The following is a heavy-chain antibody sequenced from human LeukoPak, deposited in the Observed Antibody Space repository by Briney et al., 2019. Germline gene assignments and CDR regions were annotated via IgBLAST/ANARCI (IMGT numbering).Heavy chain of an antibody. CDR1: GYSFTNYW. J-gene: IGHJ3*01. V-gene: IGHV5-51*01. CDR3: LTTVTKSHAYDV. Sequence: ESLKISCKGSGYSFTNYWIGWVRQMPGKGLEWMGIIYPGDSDTRYSPSFQGQVSMSADKSISTAYLQWSALKASDTAMYYCLTTVTKSHAYDVWGQGTMVTVSS. CDR2: IYPGDSDT. D-gene: IGHD4-17*01.